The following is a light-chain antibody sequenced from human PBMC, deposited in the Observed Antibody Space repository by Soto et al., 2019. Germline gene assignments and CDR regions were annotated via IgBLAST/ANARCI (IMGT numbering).Light chain of an antibody. CDR2: DAS. J-gene: IGKJ4*01. CDR3: QQRSDWPST. V-gene: IGKV3-11*01. CDR1: QSVSSY. Sequence: EIVLTQSPATLSLSPGERATLSCRASQSVSSYLAWYQQKPGQAPRLLIYDASNRATGIPARFSGSGSGTDFTLTLSRLEPEDFAVYYCQQRSDWPSTVGGGTKVQIK.